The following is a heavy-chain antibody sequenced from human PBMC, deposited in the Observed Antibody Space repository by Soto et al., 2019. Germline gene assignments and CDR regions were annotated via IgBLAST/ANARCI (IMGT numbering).Heavy chain of an antibody. CDR1: GFTFSSYE. CDR2: ISSSGSTI. V-gene: IGHV3-48*03. Sequence: GGSLRLSCAASGFTFSSYEMNWVRQAPGKGLEWVSYISSSGSTIYYADSVKGRFTISRDNAKNSLYLQMNSLRAEDTAVYYCARDRSEYSSSLLDVWGQETTVTVSS. J-gene: IGHJ6*02. CDR3: ARDRSEYSSSLLDV. D-gene: IGHD6-6*01.